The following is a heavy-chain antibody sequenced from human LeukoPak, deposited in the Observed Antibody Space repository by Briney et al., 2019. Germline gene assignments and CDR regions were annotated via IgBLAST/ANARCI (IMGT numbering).Heavy chain of an antibody. D-gene: IGHD1-26*01. V-gene: IGHV3-74*01. Sequence: GGSLRLSCAASGFTFSSYWMHWVRQAPGKGLVWVSRINSDGSSTSYADSVKGRFTTSRDNAKNTLSLQMNRLRADDTAVYYCARGYSGTYRIDYWGQGTLVTVSS. CDR3: ARGYSGTYRIDY. CDR1: GFTFSSYW. CDR2: INSDGSST. J-gene: IGHJ4*02.